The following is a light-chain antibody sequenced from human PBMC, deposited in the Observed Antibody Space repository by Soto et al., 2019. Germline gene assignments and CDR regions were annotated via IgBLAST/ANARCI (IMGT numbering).Light chain of an antibody. CDR1: QSVSSY. Sequence: EIVLTQSPATLSLSPGERATLSCRASQSVSSYLAWYQQKTGQAPRLLIYDASNRATGIPARFSGSGAGTDFTLTISSLEPEDFAVYYCQQRSNWPSITFGQGTRLEI. V-gene: IGKV3-11*01. CDR2: DAS. CDR3: QQRSNWPSIT. J-gene: IGKJ5*01.